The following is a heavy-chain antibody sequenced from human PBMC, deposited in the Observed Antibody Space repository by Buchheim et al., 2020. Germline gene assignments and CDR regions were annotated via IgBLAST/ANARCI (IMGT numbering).Heavy chain of an antibody. CDR2: IYSRGDR. Sequence: QLQLQESGPGLVKPSETLSLTCSVAGGSIRSSSYFWGWIRQPPGKGLEWIGSIYSRGDRYYNPSLKSRVTISVDMSKNQFPLKLTSLTAADTAVYYCATPSRSQDFDYWGQGIL. V-gene: IGHV4-39*01. CDR3: ATPSRSQDFDY. J-gene: IGHJ4*02. CDR1: GGSIRSSSYF. D-gene: IGHD2-15*01.